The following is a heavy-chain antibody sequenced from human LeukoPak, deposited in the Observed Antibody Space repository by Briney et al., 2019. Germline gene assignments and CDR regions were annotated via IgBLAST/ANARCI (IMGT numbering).Heavy chain of an antibody. J-gene: IGHJ3*02. CDR1: GYNFTSYY. V-gene: IGHV5-51*01. CDR3: ARPNYGGGAFDI. D-gene: IGHD4-23*01. Sequence: GESLKISCQLSGYNFTSYYIAWVRQMPGKGLEWMGIIYPGDSDTRYSPSFQGQVTISADKSISTAYLQWSSLKASDTAMYYCARPNYGGGAFDIWGQGTMVTVSS. CDR2: IYPGDSDT.